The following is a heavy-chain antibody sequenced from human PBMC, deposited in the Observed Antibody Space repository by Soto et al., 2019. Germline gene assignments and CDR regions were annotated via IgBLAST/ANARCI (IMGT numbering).Heavy chain of an antibody. J-gene: IGHJ6*02. D-gene: IGHD4-4*01. CDR2: IWYDGSNK. V-gene: IGHV3-33*01. Sequence: GGSLRLSCAASGFTFSSYGMHWVRQAPGKGLEWVAVIWYDGSNKYYADSVKGRFTISRDNSKNTLYLQMNSLRAEDTAVYYCARDPPTVTELFSGMDVWGQGTTVTVSS. CDR3: ARDPPTVTELFSGMDV. CDR1: GFTFSSYG.